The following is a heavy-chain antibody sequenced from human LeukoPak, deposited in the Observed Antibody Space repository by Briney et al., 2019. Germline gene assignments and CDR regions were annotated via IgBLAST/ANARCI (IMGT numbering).Heavy chain of an antibody. D-gene: IGHD3-22*01. J-gene: IGHJ6*03. CDR3: ARDDFDSSVSLIYYMDV. CDR1: GFTFSSYG. Sequence: GGSLRLSCAASGFTFSSYGMSWVRQAPGKGLEWVSAISGSGGSTYYADSVKGRFTISRDNAKNSLYLQMNSLRAEDTAVYYCARDDFDSSVSLIYYMDVWGKGTTVTVSS. CDR2: ISGSGGST. V-gene: IGHV3-23*01.